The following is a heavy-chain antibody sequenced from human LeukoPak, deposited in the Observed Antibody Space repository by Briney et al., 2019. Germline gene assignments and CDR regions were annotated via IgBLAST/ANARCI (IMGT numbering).Heavy chain of an antibody. CDR2: IYYSGST. J-gene: IGHJ4*02. CDR3: ARRPIVVVVAATDYFDY. CDR1: GGSISSSSYY. V-gene: IGHV4-39*01. Sequence: SETLSLTCTVSGGSISSSSYYWGWIRQPPGKGLEWIGSIYYSGSTYCNPSLKSRVTISVDTSKNQFSLKLSSVTAADTAVYYCARRPIVVVVAATDYFDYWGQGTLVTVSS. D-gene: IGHD2-15*01.